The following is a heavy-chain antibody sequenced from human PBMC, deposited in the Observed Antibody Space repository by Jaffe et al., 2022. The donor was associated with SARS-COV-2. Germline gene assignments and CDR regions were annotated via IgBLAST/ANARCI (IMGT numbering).Heavy chain of an antibody. CDR1: GFTFSSYG. CDR2: ISYDGSNK. Sequence: QVQLVESGGGVVQPGRSLRLSCAASGFTFSSYGMHWVRQAPGKGLEWVAVISYDGSNKYYADSVKGRFTISRDNSKNTLYLQMNSLRAEDTAVYYCAKDQIAAAGTGYYYGMDVWGQGTTVTVSS. CDR3: AKDQIAAAGTGYYYGMDV. J-gene: IGHJ6*02. D-gene: IGHD6-13*01. V-gene: IGHV3-30*18.